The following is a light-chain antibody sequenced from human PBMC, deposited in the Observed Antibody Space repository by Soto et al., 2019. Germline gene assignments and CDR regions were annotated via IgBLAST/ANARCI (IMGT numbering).Light chain of an antibody. CDR2: GAS. V-gene: IGKV3-20*01. CDR3: QLYGSSPLVT. CDR1: QSVSSNY. J-gene: IGKJ3*01. Sequence: EIVLTQSPGTLSLSPGERATLSCRASQSVSSNYLAWYQQKPGQAPRLLIYGASSRATGIPDRFSGSGSGTDFTLSISRLEPEDFAVYYCQLYGSSPLVTFGPGTKVDIK.